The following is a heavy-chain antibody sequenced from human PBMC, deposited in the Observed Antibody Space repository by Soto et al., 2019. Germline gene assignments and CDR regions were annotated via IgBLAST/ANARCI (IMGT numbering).Heavy chain of an antibody. CDR1: GLCFTIHL. Sequence: SLNVAXQVSGLCFTIHLITFVLLMPGKGLDWIGNIDLVDSQTHYSPSFQGQVTLSADKSINTSFLQLATLRASDTAIYYCARINFAVANPSRCFETWGQGTLV. V-gene: IGHV5-10-1*04. CDR2: IDLVDSQT. D-gene: IGHD4-4*01. CDR3: ARINFAVANPSRCFET. J-gene: IGHJ4*02.